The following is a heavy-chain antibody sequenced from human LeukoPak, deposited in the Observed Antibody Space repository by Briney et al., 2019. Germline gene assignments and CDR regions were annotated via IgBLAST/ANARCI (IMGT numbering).Heavy chain of an antibody. CDR1: GFTFSSYA. Sequence: GGSLRLSCAASGFTFSSYAMSWVRQAPGKGLEWVSAISGSGGSTYYADSVKGRFTISRDNSKNTLYLQMNSLRAEDTAVYYCAILTYYYDSSGYSSFDYWGQGTLVTVSS. J-gene: IGHJ4*02. CDR2: ISGSGGST. CDR3: AILTYYYDSSGYSSFDY. D-gene: IGHD3-22*01. V-gene: IGHV3-23*01.